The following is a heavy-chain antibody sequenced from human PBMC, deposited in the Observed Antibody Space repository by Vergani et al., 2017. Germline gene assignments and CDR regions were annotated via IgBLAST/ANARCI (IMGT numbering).Heavy chain of an antibody. CDR3: ATNSCCTPGCQIGYFRE. CDR1: GFTSSYYG. Sequence: QVHLVESGGGVVQPGRSLRISCVVSGFTSSYYGMHWVRQPPGKGREWVAVISYEGTQKYYSDSVKGRFTISRDNSKSTLYLQMNSLRTEDTTVYYCATNSCCTPGCQIGYFREWGQGALVTVSS. V-gene: IGHV3-30*03. CDR2: ISYEGTQK. J-gene: IGHJ1*01. D-gene: IGHD1-1*01.